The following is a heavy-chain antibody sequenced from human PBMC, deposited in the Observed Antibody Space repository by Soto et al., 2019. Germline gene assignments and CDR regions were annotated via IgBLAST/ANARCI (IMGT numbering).Heavy chain of an antibody. CDR3: AKGGREWLVTSDFNY. J-gene: IGHJ4*02. V-gene: IGHV3-30*18. CDR2: VSHDGRNT. CDR1: GFTFSDYA. D-gene: IGHD6-19*01. Sequence: VQLVESGGGVVQPGRSLRLSCAASGFTFSDYAMHWVRQAPGKGLEWVAVVSHDGRNTHYADSVKGRFTISRDSSKNTVSLEMSSLRAEDRAVYYCAKGGREWLVTSDFNYWGQGALVTVSS.